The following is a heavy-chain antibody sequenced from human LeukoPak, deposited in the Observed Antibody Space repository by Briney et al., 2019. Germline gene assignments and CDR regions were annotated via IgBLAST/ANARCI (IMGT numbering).Heavy chain of an antibody. J-gene: IGHJ4*02. CDR2: VSYDGSTK. V-gene: IGHV3-33*06. CDR1: GFTFSSYA. CDR3: AKRGRTWDLES. D-gene: IGHD3-16*01. Sequence: GRSLRLSCGASGFTFSSYAMHWVRQAPGKGLEWVAVVSYDGSTKYYADSVKGRFTISRDNSKNTVYLQMSSLRAEDTAVYYCAKRGRTWDLESWGQGTLLTVSS.